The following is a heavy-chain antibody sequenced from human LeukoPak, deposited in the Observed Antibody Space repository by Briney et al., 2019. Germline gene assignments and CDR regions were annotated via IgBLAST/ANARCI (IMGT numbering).Heavy chain of an antibody. CDR3: ARDPYSGGYGDYYYYYMDL. J-gene: IGHJ6*03. V-gene: IGHV3-21*01. D-gene: IGHD1-26*01. CDR2: ITSSSSYI. Sequence: GGSLRLSCAASGFTFSTYNMNWVRQAPGKGLEWVSSITSSSSYIYYADSVKGRFTISRDNAKNSLYLQMNSLRAEDTAVYYCARDPYSGGYGDYYYYYMDLWGQGTTVTVSS. CDR1: GFTFSTYN.